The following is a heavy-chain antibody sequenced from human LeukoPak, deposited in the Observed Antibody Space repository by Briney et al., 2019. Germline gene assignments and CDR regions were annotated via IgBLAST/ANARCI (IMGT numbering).Heavy chain of an antibody. CDR2: IYYTENT. D-gene: IGHD5-18*01. CDR1: GGSISSYY. J-gene: IGHJ4*02. Sequence: PSETLSLTCTVSGGSISSYYWSWIRHPPGKGLEWIGYIYYTENTNYNPSLKSRVTISVDTSKSQFSLKLTSVTTADTAVYYCAGDSYGFDYWGQGILVTVSS. V-gene: IGHV4-59*01. CDR3: AGDSYGFDY.